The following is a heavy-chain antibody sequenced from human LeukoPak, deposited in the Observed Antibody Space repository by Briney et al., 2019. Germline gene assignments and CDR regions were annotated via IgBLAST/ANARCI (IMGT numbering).Heavy chain of an antibody. CDR3: AVPFGGELPTDY. J-gene: IGHJ4*02. D-gene: IGHD1-26*01. CDR1: GYSFTDKY. V-gene: IGHV1-8*03. Sequence: ASVKVSCKASGYSFTDKYMHWVRQAPGQGLEWMGWMNPNSGNTGYAQKFQGRVTITRNTSISTAYMELSSLRSEDTAVYYCAVPFGGELPTDYWGQGTLVTVSS. CDR2: MNPNSGNT.